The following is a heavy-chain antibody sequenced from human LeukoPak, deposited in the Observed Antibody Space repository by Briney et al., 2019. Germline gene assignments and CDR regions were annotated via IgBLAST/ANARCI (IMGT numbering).Heavy chain of an antibody. CDR1: GYTFTSYG. Sequence: ASVKVSCKASGYTFTSYGISWVRQAPGQGLEWMGWISAYNGNTNYAQKLQGGVTMTTDTSTSTAYMELRSLRSDDTAVYYCARLSVDIVASYYYYYMDVWGKGTTVTISS. V-gene: IGHV1-18*01. J-gene: IGHJ6*03. CDR2: ISAYNGNT. D-gene: IGHD5-12*01. CDR3: ARLSVDIVASYYYYYMDV.